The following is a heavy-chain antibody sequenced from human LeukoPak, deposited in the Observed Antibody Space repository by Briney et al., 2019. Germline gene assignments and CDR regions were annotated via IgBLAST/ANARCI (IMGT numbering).Heavy chain of an antibody. CDR1: GGSISSYY. J-gene: IGHJ6*02. CDR3: ARHRRDMDV. V-gene: IGHV4-59*08. CDR2: IYYSGST. Sequence: PSETLSLTCTVSGGSISSYYWSWIRHPPWKGLEWIGYIYYSGSTNYNPFLKSRVTISVDTSKNQFSLKLSSVTAADTAVYYCARHRRDMDVWGQGTTVTVSS.